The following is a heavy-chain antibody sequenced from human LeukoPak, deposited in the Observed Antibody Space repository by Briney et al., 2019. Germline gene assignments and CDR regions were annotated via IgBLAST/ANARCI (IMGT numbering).Heavy chain of an antibody. V-gene: IGHV4-38-2*02. CDR1: GYSISSGYY. J-gene: IGHJ4*02. CDR2: IYHSGST. Sequence: SETLSLTCTVSGYSISSGYYWGWIRQPPGKGLEWIGSIYHSGSTYYNPSLKSRVTISVDTSKNQFSLKLSSVTAADTAVYYCARDTVATIRYFDYWGQGTLVTVSS. CDR3: ARDTVATIRYFDY. D-gene: IGHD5-12*01.